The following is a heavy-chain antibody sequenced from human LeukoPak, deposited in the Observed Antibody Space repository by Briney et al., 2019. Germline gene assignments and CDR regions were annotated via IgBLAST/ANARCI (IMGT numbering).Heavy chain of an antibody. CDR3: ARGGALTGYYQY. J-gene: IGHJ4*02. CDR2: IKKDGSEK. CDR1: GFSFSDYW. D-gene: IGHD3-9*01. V-gene: IGHV3-7*01. Sequence: GGSLRLSCAASGFSFSDYWMSWVRQAPGKGLEWVANIKKDGSEKYYVDSVKGRFTISRDNGKNSLDLQMNSLRVEDTAVYYCARGGALTGYYQYWGQGTLVTVSS.